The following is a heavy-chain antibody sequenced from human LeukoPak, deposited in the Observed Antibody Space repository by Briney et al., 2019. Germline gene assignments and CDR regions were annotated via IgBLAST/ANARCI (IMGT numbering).Heavy chain of an antibody. D-gene: IGHD1-26*01. J-gene: IGHJ5*02. Sequence: ASVKVSCKASGYTFTSYGISWVRQAPGQGLEWMGWISAYNGITNYAQKLQGRVTMTTDTSTSTAYMELRSLRSDDTAVYYCARDRGSYSANWFDPWGQGTLVTVSS. CDR1: GYTFTSYG. CDR2: ISAYNGIT. V-gene: IGHV1-18*01. CDR3: ARDRGSYSANWFDP.